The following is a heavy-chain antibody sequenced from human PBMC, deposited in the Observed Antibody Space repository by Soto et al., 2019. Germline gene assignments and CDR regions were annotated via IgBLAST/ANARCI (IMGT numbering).Heavy chain of an antibody. V-gene: IGHV1-69*02. CDR1: GGTLSAHT. D-gene: IGHD3-10*01. Sequence: QVPLVQSGAEVKKPGSSVKVSCKASGGTLSAHTINWVRQAPGQGLEWMGRVIPMLGKANYAQKLQGRVTITADKSTSTAYMELRSLRSEDTAVYYWARMREYPYGLIDYWGQGTLVTVSS. J-gene: IGHJ4*02. CDR2: VIPMLGKA. CDR3: ARMREYPYGLIDY.